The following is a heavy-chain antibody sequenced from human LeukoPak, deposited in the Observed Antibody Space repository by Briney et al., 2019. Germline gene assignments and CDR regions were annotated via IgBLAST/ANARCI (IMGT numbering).Heavy chain of an antibody. D-gene: IGHD3-3*01. CDR2: INHSGST. J-gene: IGHJ6*02. CDR3: ARGLDNFWSGYYPSYYYYGMDV. CDR1: GGSFSGYY. V-gene: IGHV4-34*01. Sequence: SETLSLTCAVYGGSFSGYYWSWIRQPPGRGLEWIGEINHSGSTNYNPSLKSRVTLSVDTSKDQFSLKLSSVTAADTAVYYCARGLDNFWSGYYPSYYYYGMDVWGQGTTVTVSS.